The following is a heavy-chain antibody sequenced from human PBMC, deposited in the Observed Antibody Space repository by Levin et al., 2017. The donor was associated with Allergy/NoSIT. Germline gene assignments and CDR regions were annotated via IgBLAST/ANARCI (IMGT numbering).Heavy chain of an antibody. V-gene: IGHV3-21*04. J-gene: IGHJ5*02. Sequence: LSLTCVASGFSLSGSSMNWVRQDPGKGLEWVSTISGSGTYINYVDSVKGRFAISRDDGKNSVYLQMNSLRDEDTAVYYCARDQGLAWGQGVLVTVSS. CDR2: ISGSGTYI. CDR3: ARDQGLA. CDR1: GFSLSGSS.